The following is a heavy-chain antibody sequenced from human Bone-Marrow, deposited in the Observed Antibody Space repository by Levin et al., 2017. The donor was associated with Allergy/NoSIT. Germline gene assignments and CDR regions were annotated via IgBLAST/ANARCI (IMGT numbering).Heavy chain of an antibody. CDR3: IRGSAWAGMDV. CDR1: GFTFTTSW. CDR2: IKLDGSER. V-gene: IGHV3-7*01. J-gene: IGHJ6*02. Sequence: GGSLRLSCAASGFTFTTSWMTWVRQSPVKGLEWVAHIKLDGSERYYVDSVKGRFTISSDNAKNSLFLQMNSLRVEDTAVYYRIRGSAWAGMDVWGHGTTVTVSS. D-gene: IGHD3-10*01.